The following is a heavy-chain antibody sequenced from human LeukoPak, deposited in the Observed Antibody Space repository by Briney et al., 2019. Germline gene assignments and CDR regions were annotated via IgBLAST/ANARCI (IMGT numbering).Heavy chain of an antibody. CDR1: GDSISSHY. CDR3: ARAMGAPVWFDP. D-gene: IGHD1-26*01. J-gene: IGHJ5*02. Sequence: SETLSLTCTVSGDSISSHYWSWIRQPPGKGLEWIDYIYYSGSTNYNPSLKRRVTISVDTSKNQFSLKLSSVTAADTAVYYCARAMGAPVWFDPWGQGTLVTVSS. CDR2: IYYSGST. V-gene: IGHV4-59*11.